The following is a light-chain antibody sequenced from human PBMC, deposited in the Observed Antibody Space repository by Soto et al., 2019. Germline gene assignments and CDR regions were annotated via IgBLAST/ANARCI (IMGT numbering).Light chain of an antibody. Sequence: QSALTQPASVSGSPGQSITISCTGTSSDVGSYDLVSWYQQHPGKAPKLMIYEDSTRPSGVSNRFSGSKSGNTASLTMSGLQAEDEADYYCRSYAGSRTYVFGTGTKVTVL. CDR3: RSYAGSRTYV. V-gene: IGLV2-23*01. CDR1: SSDVGSYDL. J-gene: IGLJ1*01. CDR2: EDS.